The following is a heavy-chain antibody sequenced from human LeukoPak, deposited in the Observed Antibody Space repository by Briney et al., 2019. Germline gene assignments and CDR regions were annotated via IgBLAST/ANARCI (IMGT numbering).Heavy chain of an antibody. J-gene: IGHJ4*02. CDR2: IRGSGGST. CDR1: GFTFSSYA. D-gene: IGHD2-21*02. Sequence: QPGRSLRLSCAASGFTFSSYAMSWVRQAPGKGLEWVPAIRGSGGSTYYADSVKGRFTIYRDNSKNTLYLQMNSLRAEDTAVYYCAKRSAYCGGDCYSDCWGQGTLVTVSS. CDR3: AKRSAYCGGDCYSDC. V-gene: IGHV3-23*01.